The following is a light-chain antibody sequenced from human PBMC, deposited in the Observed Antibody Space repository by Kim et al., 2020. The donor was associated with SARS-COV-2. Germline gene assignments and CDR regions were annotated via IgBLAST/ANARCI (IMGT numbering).Light chain of an antibody. CDR1: SGDIGSYNR. CDR3: LSYTSSSTYV. Sequence: QSALTQPPSVSFSPGHSVTISCTGTSGDIGSYNRVSWYQQPPGTAPKVMIYAVSNRPSGVPDRFSGSKSGTTASLTISGLQAEDEADYYCLSYTSSSTYVFGTGTKVTVL. J-gene: IGLJ1*01. V-gene: IGLV2-18*02. CDR2: AVS.